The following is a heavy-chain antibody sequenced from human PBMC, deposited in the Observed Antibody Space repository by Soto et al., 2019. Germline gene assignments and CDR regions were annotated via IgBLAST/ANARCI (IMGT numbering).Heavy chain of an antibody. CDR3: ANHGKYYYVSGRIPGHYYGMDV. J-gene: IGHJ6*02. CDR1: GFTFSSYA. V-gene: IGHV3-23*01. Sequence: GESLKISCAASGFTFSSYAMSWVRQAPGKGLEWVSTISGTDGSTYYEDSVKGRFTISRDNSKNTLYVQMNSLRAEDTAVYYCANHGKYYYVSGRIPGHYYGMDVWGQGTTVTVSS. D-gene: IGHD3-10*01. CDR2: ISGTDGST.